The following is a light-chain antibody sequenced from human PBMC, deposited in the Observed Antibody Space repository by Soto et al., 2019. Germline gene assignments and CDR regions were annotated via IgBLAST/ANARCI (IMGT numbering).Light chain of an antibody. Sequence: QSALTQPASVSGSPGQSITISCTGTISDIGGYNFISWYQHHPGKAPKLVIYDVNNRPSGISYRFSGSKSGNTASLTISGLQAEDEADYYCASYAGSNTMVFGGGTKLTVL. CDR1: ISDIGGYNF. CDR2: DVN. V-gene: IGLV2-14*01. J-gene: IGLJ2*01. CDR3: ASYAGSNTMV.